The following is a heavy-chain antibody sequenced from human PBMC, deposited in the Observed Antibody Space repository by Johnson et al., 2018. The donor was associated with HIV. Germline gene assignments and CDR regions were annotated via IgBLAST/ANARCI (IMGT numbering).Heavy chain of an antibody. J-gene: IGHJ3*02. CDR3: ARGIAAAPLWAFDI. D-gene: IGHD6-13*01. Sequence: VQLVESVGGLVQPGGSLRLSCAASGFTFSSYAMDWVRQTPGKGLAWVSAVSAGGDHTYYADSVEGRFTISRDNSKNTLYLQMNSLRAEDTAVYYCARGIAAAPLWAFDIWGQGTMVTVSS. CDR2: VSAGGDHT. CDR1: GFTFSSYA. V-gene: IGHV3-23*04.